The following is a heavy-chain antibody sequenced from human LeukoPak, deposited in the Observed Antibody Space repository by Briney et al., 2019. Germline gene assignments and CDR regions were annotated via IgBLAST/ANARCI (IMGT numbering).Heavy chain of an antibody. Sequence: PGRSLRLSCAASGFTFSSYAMHWVRQAPGKGLEWVAVISYDGSIKYYADSVKGRFTISRDNSKNTLYLQMNSLRAEDTAVYYCARDAYYSSGWYFYFDYWGQGTLVTVSS. CDR1: GFTFSSYA. CDR2: ISYDGSIK. D-gene: IGHD6-19*01. J-gene: IGHJ4*02. V-gene: IGHV3-30-3*01. CDR3: ARDAYYSSGWYFYFDY.